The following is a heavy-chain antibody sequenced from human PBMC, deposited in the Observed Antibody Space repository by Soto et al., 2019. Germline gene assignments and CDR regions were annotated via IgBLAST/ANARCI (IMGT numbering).Heavy chain of an antibody. CDR2: IYYSGSN. Sequence: QVQLQESGPGLVKPSETLSLTCTVSGGSISSYYWSWIWQPPGKGLELIGYIYYSGSNNYNPSLKSRVTISVDKSKNLFSLKLSTVIAEDTAVYYCAIYQGGASLDYWGQGTLVTVSS. D-gene: IGHD1-26*01. CDR1: GGSISSYY. J-gene: IGHJ4*02. V-gene: IGHV4-59*13. CDR3: AIYQGGASLDY.